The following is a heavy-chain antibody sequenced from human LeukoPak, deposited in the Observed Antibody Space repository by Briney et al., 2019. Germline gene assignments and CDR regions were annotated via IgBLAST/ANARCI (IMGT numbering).Heavy chain of an antibody. CDR3: ARSGLSRFGF. D-gene: IGHD2/OR15-2a*01. J-gene: IGHJ4*02. CDR1: GFIFSDYA. V-gene: IGHV3-23*01. Sequence: GGSLRLSCAASGFIFSDYAMSWVRQAPGKGLQWVSAFSGSGGSTYYADSVKGRFTISRDNSRNTLYLQMNSLRAEDTAVYYCARSGLSRFGFWGQGTLVTVSS. CDR2: FSGSGGST.